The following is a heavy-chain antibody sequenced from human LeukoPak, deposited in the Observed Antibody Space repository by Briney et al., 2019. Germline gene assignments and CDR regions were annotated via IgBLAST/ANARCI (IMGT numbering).Heavy chain of an antibody. J-gene: IGHJ4*02. Sequence: PGRSLRLSCAACGFTFSSYAMHWVRQAPGKGLEWVAVISYDGSNKYYADSVKGRFTISRDNSKNTLYLQMNSLRAEDTAVYYCARGGYNYYDSSGYHFYFDYWGQGTLVTVSS. D-gene: IGHD3-22*01. V-gene: IGHV3-30*01. CDR2: ISYDGSNK. CDR3: ARGGYNYYDSSGYHFYFDY. CDR1: GFTFSSYA.